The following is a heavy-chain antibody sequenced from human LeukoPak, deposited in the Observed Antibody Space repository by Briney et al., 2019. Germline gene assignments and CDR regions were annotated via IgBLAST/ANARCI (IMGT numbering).Heavy chain of an antibody. V-gene: IGHV3-21*01. D-gene: IGHD2-2*01. CDR1: GFTFSSYS. CDR2: ISSSSSYI. Sequence: PGGSLRLSCAASGFTFSSYSMNWVRQAPGKGLEWVSSISSSSSYIYYADSVKGRFTISRDNAKNSLYLQMDSLRAEDTAVYYCARDYCSSTSCYARLYYFDYWGQGTLVTVSS. J-gene: IGHJ4*02. CDR3: ARDYCSSTSCYARLYYFDY.